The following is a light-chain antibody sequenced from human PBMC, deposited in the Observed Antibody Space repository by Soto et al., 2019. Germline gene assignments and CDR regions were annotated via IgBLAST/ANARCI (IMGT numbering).Light chain of an antibody. CDR2: KAS. CDR3: QHSRT. CDR1: QSISSW. V-gene: IGKV1-5*03. J-gene: IGKJ1*01. Sequence: DIQMTQSPSTLSASVGDRVTITCRASQSISSWLAWYQQKPGKAPKLLIYKASSLESGVPSRFSGSGSGTEFTLTISSLQPDDFATYYCQHSRTFGQGTKV.